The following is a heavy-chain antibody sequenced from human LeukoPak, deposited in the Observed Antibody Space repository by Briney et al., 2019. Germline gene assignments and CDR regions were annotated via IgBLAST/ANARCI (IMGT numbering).Heavy chain of an antibody. CDR2: INHSGST. CDR1: GFTVSSNY. D-gene: IGHD3-10*01. J-gene: IGHJ4*02. CDR3: ARGRLLWFGESTTVYFDY. V-gene: IGHV4-34*01. Sequence: GSLRLSCAASGFTVSSNYMSWIRQPPGKGLEWIGEINHSGSTNYNPSLKSRVTISVDTSKNQFSLKLSSVTAADTAVYYCARGRLLWFGESTTVYFDYWGQGTLVTVSS.